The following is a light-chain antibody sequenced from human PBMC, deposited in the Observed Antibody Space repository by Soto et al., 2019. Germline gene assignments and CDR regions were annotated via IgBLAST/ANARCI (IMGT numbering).Light chain of an antibody. J-gene: IGKJ5*01. CDR1: QSVSRN. Sequence: EIVMTQSTATMSVSPGERATLSCRSSQSVSRNLAWDQTEPGQAQRLLRYGAYKRATGIPDRFSGIVSGTEFTLTLLRLQSEDFAVYDGQQYNHWPTITVCKGTRLEIK. CDR2: GAY. V-gene: IGKV3-15*01. CDR3: QQYNHWPTIT.